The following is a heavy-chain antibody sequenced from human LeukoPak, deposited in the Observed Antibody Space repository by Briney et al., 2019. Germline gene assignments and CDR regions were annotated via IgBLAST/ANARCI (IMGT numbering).Heavy chain of an antibody. Sequence: PGRSLRLPCAASGFTFSSYGMHWVRQAPGKGLEWVAVIWYDGSNKYYADSVKGRFTISRDNSKSTLYLQMNSLRAEDTAVYYCARAPLKLGYCSSTSCHMLDYWGQGTLVTVSS. CDR3: ARAPLKLGYCSSTSCHMLDY. D-gene: IGHD2-2*01. CDR1: GFTFSSYG. CDR2: IWYDGSNK. V-gene: IGHV3-33*01. J-gene: IGHJ4*02.